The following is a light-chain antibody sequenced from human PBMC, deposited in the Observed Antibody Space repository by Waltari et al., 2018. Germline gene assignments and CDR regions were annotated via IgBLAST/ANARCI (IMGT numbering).Light chain of an antibody. Sequence: EIVLTQSPGTLSLSPGDRATLSCRASESVPRGYLAWYQQKPGQAPRLLIFGASTGATGVPDRFSGSESGTDFTLTISRLEPEDFAVYYCQQYGSLPWTFGQGTKVEFK. J-gene: IGKJ1*01. CDR3: QQYGSLPWT. CDR1: ESVPRGY. CDR2: GAS. V-gene: IGKV3-20*01.